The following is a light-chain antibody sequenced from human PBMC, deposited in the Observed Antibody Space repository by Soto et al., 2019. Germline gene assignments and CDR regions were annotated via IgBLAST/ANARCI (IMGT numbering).Light chain of an antibody. CDR2: GAS. CDR1: QGVSSSH. Sequence: EIVLTQSPDTLSLSPGERATLSCRASQGVSSSHLAWYQQRPGQAPKLLIFGASSRATGIPDRFSGSGSGTDFTLTISSLQPEDIATYYCQQSYSTTRTFGQGTKVDIK. V-gene: IGKV3-20*01. CDR3: QQSYSTTRT. J-gene: IGKJ1*01.